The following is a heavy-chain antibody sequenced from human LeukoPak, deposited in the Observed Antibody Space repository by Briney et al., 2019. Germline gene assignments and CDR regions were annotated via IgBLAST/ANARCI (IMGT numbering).Heavy chain of an antibody. V-gene: IGHV4-61*01. CDR1: GGSVSSGSYY. Sequence: SETLSLTCTVSGGSVSSGSYYWSWIRQPPGKGLEWIGYIYYSGSTNYNPSLKSRVTIPVDTSKNQFSLKLSSVTAADTAVYYCAREATRAGGYFDNWGQGILVTVSS. CDR2: IYYSGST. J-gene: IGHJ4*02. D-gene: IGHD6-13*01. CDR3: AREATRAGGYFDN.